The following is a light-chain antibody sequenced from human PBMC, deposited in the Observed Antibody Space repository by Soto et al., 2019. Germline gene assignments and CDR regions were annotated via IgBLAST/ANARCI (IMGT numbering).Light chain of an antibody. CDR1: QSVSSSY. J-gene: IGKJ5*01. CDR2: DAS. V-gene: IGKV3D-20*01. Sequence: EIILTQSPATLSLSPGERSTLSCGASQSVSSSYVAWYQHRPGLAPRLLIHDASSRATGIPDRFSDTKSGTDFTLTIRRLEPEDAAVYYCQQYGSSPITFGQGTRLEIK. CDR3: QQYGSSPIT.